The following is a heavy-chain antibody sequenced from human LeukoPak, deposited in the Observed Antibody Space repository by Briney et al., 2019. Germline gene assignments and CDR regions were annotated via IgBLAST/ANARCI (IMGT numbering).Heavy chain of an antibody. V-gene: IGHV4-59*01. D-gene: IGHD3-16*01. CDR3: ATVHGGYPPGGVDI. CDR2: IYYSGST. J-gene: IGHJ3*02. Sequence: SETLSLTCTVSGGSISSYYWSWIRQPPGKGLEWIGYIYYSGSTNYNPSLKSRVTISVGTSKNQFSLKLSSVTAADTAVYYCATVHGGYPPGGVDIWGQGTMATVSS. CDR1: GGSISSYY.